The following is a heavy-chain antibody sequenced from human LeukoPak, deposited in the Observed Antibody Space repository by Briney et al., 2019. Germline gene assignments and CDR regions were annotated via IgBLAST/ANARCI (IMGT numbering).Heavy chain of an antibody. CDR1: GFTFSSYA. V-gene: IGHV3-30-3*01. J-gene: IGHJ4*02. CDR2: ISYDGSNK. CDR3: ARHPSFDITMVRGPFDY. D-gene: IGHD3-10*01. Sequence: GRSLRLSCAASGFTFSSYAMHWVRQAPGKGLEWVAVISYDGSNKYYADSVKGRFTISRDNSKNTLYLQMNSLGAEDTAVYYCARHPSFDITMVRGPFDYWGQGTLVTVSS.